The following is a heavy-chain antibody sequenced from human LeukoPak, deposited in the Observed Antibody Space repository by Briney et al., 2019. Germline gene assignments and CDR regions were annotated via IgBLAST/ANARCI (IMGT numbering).Heavy chain of an antibody. V-gene: IGHV3-21*01. CDR2: ISGDSSYI. CDR3: ARADYSGSHYHFDY. CDR1: EFTFSSYG. D-gene: IGHD1-26*01. Sequence: GSLRLSCAASEFTFSSYGMSWVRQAPGKGLEWVSSISGDSSYIYYADSVKGRFTISRDYARNSLYLQINSLRAEDTAMYYCARADYSGSHYHFDYWGQGTLVTVSS. J-gene: IGHJ4*02.